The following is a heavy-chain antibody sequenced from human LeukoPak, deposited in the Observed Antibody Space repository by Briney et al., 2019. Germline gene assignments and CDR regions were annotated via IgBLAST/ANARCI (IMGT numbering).Heavy chain of an antibody. J-gene: IGHJ5*02. CDR1: GFTFSSYS. Sequence: GGSLRLSCAASGFTFSSYSMNWVRQAPGKGLEWVSSISSSSSYIYYADSVKGRFTISRDNSKNTLYLQMNRLRADDTAVFYCAKQEDSSSSWNHWGQGTLVTVSS. CDR3: AKQEDSSSSWNH. D-gene: IGHD6-13*01. V-gene: IGHV3-21*04. CDR2: ISSSSSYI.